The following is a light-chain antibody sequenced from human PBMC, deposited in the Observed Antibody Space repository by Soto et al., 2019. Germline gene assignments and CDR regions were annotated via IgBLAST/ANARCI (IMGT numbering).Light chain of an antibody. Sequence: EIVLTQSPGTLFLSPGERAALSCRASQIVTSNYLAWYQQRPGQAPRLLIYGASSRATGIPDRFRGTGSGTDFSLTISGLEPEDFALYYCQQYGSSPGTFGQGTKVEIK. CDR1: QIVTSNY. CDR3: QQYGSSPGT. V-gene: IGKV3-20*01. J-gene: IGKJ1*01. CDR2: GAS.